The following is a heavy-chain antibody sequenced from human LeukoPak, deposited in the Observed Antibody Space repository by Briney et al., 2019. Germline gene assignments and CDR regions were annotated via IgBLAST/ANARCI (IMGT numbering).Heavy chain of an antibody. J-gene: IGHJ4*02. CDR1: DDSISDYY. V-gene: IGHV4-59*01. CDR2: FHNSGTS. D-gene: IGHD3-16*01. CDR3: TRGAGWLIDY. Sequence: SETLSLTCTVSDDSISDYYRGWLRQPPGKGLEWIGYFHNSGTSTYNPSLKSRVTISADTSKNQFSLKLNSLTTADTAVYYCTRGAGWLIDYWGQGILVTVSS.